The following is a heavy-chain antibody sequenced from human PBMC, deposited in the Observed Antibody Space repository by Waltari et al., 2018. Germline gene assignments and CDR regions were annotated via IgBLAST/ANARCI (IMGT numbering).Heavy chain of an antibody. V-gene: IGHV3-30-3*01. CDR2: ISYDGGNK. CDR1: CFIFSSYA. J-gene: IGHJ4*02. D-gene: IGHD4-17*01. CDR3: ARDSAAVTHIGSGFDH. Sequence: QVQLVESGGGVVQPGRSLRLSCGASCFIFSSYAMHWVRQAPGKGLEWVAVISYDGGNKYYTDSVKGRFTISRDNSKNTVYLQMNSLRPEDTAVYYCARDSAAVTHIGSGFDHWGQGTLVTVSS.